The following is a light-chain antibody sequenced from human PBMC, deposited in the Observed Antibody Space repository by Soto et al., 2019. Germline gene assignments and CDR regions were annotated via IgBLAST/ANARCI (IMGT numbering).Light chain of an antibody. Sequence: QSVLTQPPSASGTPGQRVTISCSGSSSNIGSNTVNWYQQLPGTAPKLLIYSNNQRPSGVPGRFSGSKSGTSASLAISGLQSEYEADYYCAAWDDSLNGPVVFGGGTKLTVL. J-gene: IGLJ2*01. CDR2: SNN. CDR3: AAWDDSLNGPVV. CDR1: SSNIGSNT. V-gene: IGLV1-44*01.